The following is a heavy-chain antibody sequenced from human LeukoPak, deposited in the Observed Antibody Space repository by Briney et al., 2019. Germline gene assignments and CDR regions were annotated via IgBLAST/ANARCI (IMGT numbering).Heavy chain of an antibody. Sequence: GGSLRLSCAASGFTFSTYAMSWVRQAPGKGLEWVSGIRGSGDRPYYADSVKGQFTISRDNSKNTLYLQMNSLRAEDTAVYYCAKANWNDVSSFDYWGQGTLVTVSS. CDR1: GFTFSTYA. CDR3: AKANWNDVSSFDY. J-gene: IGHJ4*02. D-gene: IGHD1-1*01. V-gene: IGHV3-23*01. CDR2: IRGSGDRP.